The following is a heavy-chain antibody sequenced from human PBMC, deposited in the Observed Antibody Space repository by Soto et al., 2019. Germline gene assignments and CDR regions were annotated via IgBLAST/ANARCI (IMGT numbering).Heavy chain of an antibody. V-gene: IGHV1-24*01. J-gene: IGHJ4*02. Sequence: ASVKVSCKVSGYTLTELSMHWVRQAPGKGLEWMGGFDPEDGETIYAQKFQGRVTMTEDKSTDTGYMELSSLRSEDTAVYYCATDHPHIAVAGVAIIWGQGTLVTVSS. D-gene: IGHD6-19*01. CDR1: GYTLTELS. CDR2: FDPEDGET. CDR3: ATDHPHIAVAGVAII.